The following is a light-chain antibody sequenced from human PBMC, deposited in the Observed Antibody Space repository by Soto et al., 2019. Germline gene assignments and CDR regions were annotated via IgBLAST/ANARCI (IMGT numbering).Light chain of an antibody. V-gene: IGKV3-15*01. CDR3: QQYNNWPPDRT. Sequence: EIVMTQSPATLSVSPGERATLSCRASQSVGSNLAWYQQKPGQAPRLLIYRASTRATGIPARFSGSGSGTEVTLTISSLQSEDFAIYFCQQYNNWPPDRTFGQGTKVEIK. CDR1: QSVGSN. J-gene: IGKJ1*01. CDR2: RAS.